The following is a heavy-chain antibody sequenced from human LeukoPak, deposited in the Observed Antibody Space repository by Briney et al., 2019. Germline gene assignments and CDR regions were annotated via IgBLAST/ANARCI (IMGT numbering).Heavy chain of an antibody. D-gene: IGHD3-10*01. Sequence: SETLSLTCTVSGGSISSSSYYWGWIRQPPGKGLEWIGSIYYSGSTYYNPSLKSRVTISVDTSKNQFSLKLSSVTAADTAVYYCARDVRRSRVRGVHDAFDIWGQGTMVTVSS. CDR1: GGSISSSSYY. V-gene: IGHV4-39*07. CDR3: ARDVRRSRVRGVHDAFDI. J-gene: IGHJ3*02. CDR2: IYYSGST.